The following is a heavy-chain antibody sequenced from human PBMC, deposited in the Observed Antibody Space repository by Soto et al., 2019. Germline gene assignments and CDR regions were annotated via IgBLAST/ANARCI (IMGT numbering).Heavy chain of an antibody. CDR2: IYYSGST. CDR1: GGSITSSSYY. J-gene: IGHJ4*02. V-gene: IGHV4-39*01. CDR3: ARYFDY. Sequence: QLQLQESGPGLVKPSETLSLTCTVSGGSITSSSYYWGWIRQPPGKGLERLWSIYYSGSTYYNPSLKRRVTIAVDTSKHQFSLMLSSVTAADTAVYYCARYFDYWGQGTLVTVSS.